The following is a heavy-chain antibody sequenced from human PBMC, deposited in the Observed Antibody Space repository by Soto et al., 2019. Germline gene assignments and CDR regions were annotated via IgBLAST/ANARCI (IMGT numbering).Heavy chain of an antibody. D-gene: IGHD3-3*01. CDR2: ITGSGGST. J-gene: IGHJ6*02. V-gene: IGHV3-23*01. CDR3: FWSGYLDYYGMDV. Sequence: GGSLRLSCAASGFTFSIYAMSWVRQAPGKGLEWVSGITGSGGSTYYADSVKGRFTISRDNSKNTLYLQMNSLRAEDTAVYYCFWSGYLDYYGMDVWGQGTTVTVSS. CDR1: GFTFSIYA.